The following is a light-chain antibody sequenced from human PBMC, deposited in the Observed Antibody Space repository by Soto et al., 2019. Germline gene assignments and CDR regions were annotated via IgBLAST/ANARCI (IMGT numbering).Light chain of an antibody. J-gene: IGKJ5*01. Sequence: EVVMTQSPATLSVSPGERATLSCRASQTVSRNLAWYQQRPGQAPRLLIYDVFTRAAGIPARFSGSGSETEFTLTIRSLQSEDFAVYYCQQYNNWPSLGQGTRLEIK. CDR3: QQYNNWPS. CDR1: QTVSRN. V-gene: IGKV3-15*01. CDR2: DVF.